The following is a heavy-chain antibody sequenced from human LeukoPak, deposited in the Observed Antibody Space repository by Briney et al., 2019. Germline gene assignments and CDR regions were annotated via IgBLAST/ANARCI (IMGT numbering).Heavy chain of an antibody. J-gene: IGHJ4*02. V-gene: IGHV3-30*03. CDR3: ARDHGYAFDY. Sequence: GGSLRLSCAASGFTFISYGMHWVRQAPGKGLEWVAVISYDGSNKYYADSAKGRFTISRDNAKNTVSLQMNSLRDEDTAVYYCARDHGYAFDYWGQGTLVTVSS. CDR2: ISYDGSNK. D-gene: IGHD5-12*01. CDR1: GFTFISYG.